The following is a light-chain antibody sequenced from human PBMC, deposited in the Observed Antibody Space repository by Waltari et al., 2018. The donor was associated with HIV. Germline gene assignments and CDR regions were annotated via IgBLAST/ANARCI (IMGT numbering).Light chain of an antibody. CDR3: HQSYNSPLT. J-gene: IGKJ3*01. V-gene: IGKV1-39*01. CDR1: QSVSYN. CDR2: DAS. Sequence: IQMAQSPSSLSASVGDSVSITCRASQSVSYNVNWYQQKPGKAPKVLIYDASNLQSGVPSRFSGSGSGTDFTLTINSLQPDDFAIYFCHQSYNSPLTFGPGTKVEI.